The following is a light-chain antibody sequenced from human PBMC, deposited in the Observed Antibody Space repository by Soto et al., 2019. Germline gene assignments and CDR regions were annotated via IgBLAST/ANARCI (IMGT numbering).Light chain of an antibody. V-gene: IGLV2-23*02. Sequence: QSVLTQPASVSGSPGQSITFSCTGTSSGVGSYNLVSWYQQHPGKAPKLTIYEVSKRPSGVSNRFSGSKSGNTASLTISGLQAEDEADYYCCSYAGSSTSVFGTVTKVTVL. CDR1: SSGVGSYNL. CDR3: CSYAGSSTSV. CDR2: EVS. J-gene: IGLJ1*01.